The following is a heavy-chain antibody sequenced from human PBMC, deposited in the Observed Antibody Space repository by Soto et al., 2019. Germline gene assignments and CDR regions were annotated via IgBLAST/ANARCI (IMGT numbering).Heavy chain of an antibody. D-gene: IGHD3-10*01. V-gene: IGHV4-39*01. J-gene: IGHJ5*02. Sequence: QLQLQESGPGLVKPSETLSLTCTVSGGSISSSSYYWGWIRQPPGKGLEWIGSIYYSGSTYYNPSLKSRVTISVDTSKNQFSLKLSSVTAADTAVYYCARHQYVPIWFGEKGSWFDPWGQGTLVTVSS. CDR1: GGSISSSSYY. CDR2: IYYSGST. CDR3: ARHQYVPIWFGEKGSWFDP.